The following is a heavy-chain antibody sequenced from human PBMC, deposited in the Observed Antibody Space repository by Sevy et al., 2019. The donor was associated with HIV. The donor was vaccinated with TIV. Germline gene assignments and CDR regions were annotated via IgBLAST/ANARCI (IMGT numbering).Heavy chain of an antibody. D-gene: IGHD3-22*01. Sequence: GGSLILSCAASGVSFSNAWMNWVRQAPGKGLEWVGHIKCTIDGGPTPRYASPVSDRFTISKDYSSDTLYVHLQMNSLRTEDTAVYYCTTDPAPCSDTSTYNYLCPDDYWGQGTLVTVSS. J-gene: IGHJ4*02. CDR1: GVSFSNAW. CDR3: TTDPAPCSDTSTYNYLCPDDY. V-gene: IGHV3-15*07. CDR2: IKCTIDGGPTP.